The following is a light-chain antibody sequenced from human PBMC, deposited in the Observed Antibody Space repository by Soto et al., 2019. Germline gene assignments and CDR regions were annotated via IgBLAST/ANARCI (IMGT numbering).Light chain of an antibody. Sequence: QSALTQPASVSGSPGQSITISCTGTSTDIGAYNYVSWYQQHPGKAPKLLIYEVTNRPSGVSNRFSGSKSGNTASLTISGLQAEDEANYYCQSYDSNLLGVIFGVGTKLTVL. CDR1: STDIGAYNY. CDR3: QSYDSNLLGVI. CDR2: EVT. J-gene: IGLJ2*01. V-gene: IGLV2-14*01.